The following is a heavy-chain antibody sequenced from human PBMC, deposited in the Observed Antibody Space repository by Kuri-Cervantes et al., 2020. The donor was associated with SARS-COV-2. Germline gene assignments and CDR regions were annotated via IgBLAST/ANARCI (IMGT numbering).Heavy chain of an antibody. CDR3: AKGGAADNHYYYYYGMDV. CDR2: ISGSGGST. D-gene: IGHD3-16*01. Sequence: GESLKISCAASGFTFSSYAMSWVRQAPGKGLEWVSAISGSGGSTSYADSVKGRFTISRDNSKTTLYLQMNSLRAEDTAVYYCAKGGAADNHYYYYYGMDVWARGPS. J-gene: IGHJ6*02. V-gene: IGHV3-23*01. CDR1: GFTFSSYA.